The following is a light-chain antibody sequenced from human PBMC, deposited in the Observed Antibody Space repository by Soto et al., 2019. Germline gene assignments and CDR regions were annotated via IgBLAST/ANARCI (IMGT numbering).Light chain of an antibody. V-gene: IGKV1-9*01. CDR3: QQLNSSPYT. J-gene: IGKJ2*01. Sequence: EIKLTQSPSFLSASVGDRVTITCRASQGISNYLAWYQQKPEKAPKLLIYAASTLQSGVPSRFSGSGSGTEFTLTISSLRPEDFATYYCQQLNSSPYTFGQGTKLEIK. CDR1: QGISNY. CDR2: AAS.